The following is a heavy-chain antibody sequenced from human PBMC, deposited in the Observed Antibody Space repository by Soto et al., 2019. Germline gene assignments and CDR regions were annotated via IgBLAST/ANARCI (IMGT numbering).Heavy chain of an antibody. V-gene: IGHV4-39*07. CDR2: INHSGGT. CDR3: VTSERYYYYYMDV. J-gene: IGHJ6*03. D-gene: IGHD1-1*01. Sequence: SETLSLTCSVSGGSISGSSYYWGWIRQPPGKGLEWIGEINHSGGTNYNPSLKSRVTISVDTSKNQFSLKLSSVTAADTAVYYCVTSERYYYYYMDVWGKGTTVTVSS. CDR1: GGSISGSSYY.